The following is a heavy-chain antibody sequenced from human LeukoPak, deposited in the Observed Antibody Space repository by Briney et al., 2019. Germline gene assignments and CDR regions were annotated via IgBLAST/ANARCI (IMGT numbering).Heavy chain of an antibody. Sequence: GGSLRLSCAASGFTFSSYSMNWVRQAPGKGLEWVSSIISSSSYIYYADSVKGRFTISRDNAKNSLYLQMNSLRAEGTAVYYCAREDGSGYYGMDVWGQGTTVTVSS. CDR1: GFTFSSYS. V-gene: IGHV3-21*01. CDR2: IISSSSYI. CDR3: AREDGSGYYGMDV. J-gene: IGHJ6*02.